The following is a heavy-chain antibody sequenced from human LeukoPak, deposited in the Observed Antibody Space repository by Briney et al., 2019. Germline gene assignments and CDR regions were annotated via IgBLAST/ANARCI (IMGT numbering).Heavy chain of an antibody. J-gene: IGHJ4*02. CDR1: GFSFTNYA. V-gene: IGHV3-23*01. D-gene: IGHD6-25*01. Sequence: GGSLRLSCAASGFSFTNYAMSWVRQAPARGPEWLSSMKGGGETFYADSVKGRFTLSRDNAKNSLYLQMDSLRAEDTALYYCVRAVRAASNYWGQGTLVTVSS. CDR3: VRAVRAASNY. CDR2: MKGGGET.